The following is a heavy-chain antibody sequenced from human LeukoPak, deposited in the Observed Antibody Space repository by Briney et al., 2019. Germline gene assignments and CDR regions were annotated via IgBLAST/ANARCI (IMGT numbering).Heavy chain of an antibody. Sequence: GGSLRLSCAASGFTFDDYAMHWVRQAPGKGLEWVSGISWNSGSIGYADSVKGRLTISRDNAKNSLYPQMNSLRAEDTAVYYCARDPTVFGSDYWGQGTLVTVSS. D-gene: IGHD3-3*01. CDR3: ARDPTVFGSDY. CDR2: ISWNSGSI. V-gene: IGHV3-9*01. CDR1: GFTFDDYA. J-gene: IGHJ4*02.